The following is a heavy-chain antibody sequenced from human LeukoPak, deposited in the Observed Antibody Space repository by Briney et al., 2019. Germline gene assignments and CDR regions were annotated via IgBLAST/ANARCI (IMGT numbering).Heavy chain of an antibody. CDR1: GFTFSSYG. J-gene: IGHJ4*02. CDR2: IWFDGTNK. V-gene: IGHV3-33*01. Sequence: GGSLRLFCAASGFTFSSYGMHWVRQAPGKGLEWVAVIWFDGTNKYCADSVKGRFTISRDNSKNTLYLQMNSLRAEDTAVYYCAQGGYYGSGTPGYWVQGTLVTVSS. D-gene: IGHD3-10*01. CDR3: AQGGYYGSGTPGY.